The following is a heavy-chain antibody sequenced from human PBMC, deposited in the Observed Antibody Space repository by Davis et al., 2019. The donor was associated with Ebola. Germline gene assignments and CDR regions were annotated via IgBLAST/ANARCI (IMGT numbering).Heavy chain of an antibody. Sequence: GESLKISCAASGFTFDDYAMHWVRQAPGKGLEWVSLISGDGGSTYCADSVKGRFTISRDNSKNTLYLQMNGLRAEDTAVYYCAKVLQATNILATTYYYALDVWGQGTTVTVS. V-gene: IGHV3-43*02. D-gene: IGHD5-12*01. CDR2: ISGDGGST. CDR1: GFTFDDYA. CDR3: AKVLQATNILATTYYYALDV. J-gene: IGHJ6*02.